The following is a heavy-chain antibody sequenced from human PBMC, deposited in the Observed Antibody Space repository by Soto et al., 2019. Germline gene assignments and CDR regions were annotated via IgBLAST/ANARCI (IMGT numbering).Heavy chain of an antibody. V-gene: IGHV4-34*01. CDR3: ARAWGYSSSSGPS. CDR1: GGSFSGYY. Sequence: QVQLQQWGAGLLKPSETLSLTCAVYGGSFSGYYWNWLRQPPGKGLEWIGEIKHGGSTNYNPSLKSRVTISVGTSKTQFSLQLSSVTAADTAVYYCARAWGYSSSSGPSWGQGTLVTVSS. D-gene: IGHD6-6*01. CDR2: IKHGGST. J-gene: IGHJ5*02.